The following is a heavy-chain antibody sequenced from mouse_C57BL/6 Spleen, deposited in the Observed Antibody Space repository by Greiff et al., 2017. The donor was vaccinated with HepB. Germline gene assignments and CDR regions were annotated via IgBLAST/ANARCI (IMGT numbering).Heavy chain of an antibody. CDR1: GYAFTNYL. D-gene: IGHD2-3*01. CDR3: ARWGGYYGAMDY. J-gene: IGHJ4*01. V-gene: IGHV1-54*01. CDR2: INPGSGGT. Sequence: QVQLQQSGAELVRPGTSVKVSCKASGYAFTNYLIEWVKQRPGQGLEWIGVINPGSGGTNYNEKFKGKATLTADKSSSTAYMQLSSLTSEDSAVYFCARWGGYYGAMDYWGQGTSVTVSS.